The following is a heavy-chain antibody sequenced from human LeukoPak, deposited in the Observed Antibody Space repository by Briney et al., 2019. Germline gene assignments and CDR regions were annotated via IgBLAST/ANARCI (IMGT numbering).Heavy chain of an antibody. CDR1: GYTFTGYY. J-gene: IGHJ6*03. V-gene: IGHV1-18*04. D-gene: IGHD1-26*01. CDR2: ISAYNGNT. Sequence: GASVKVSCKASGYTFTGYYMHWVRQAPGQGLEWMGWISAYNGNTNYAQKLQGRVTMTTDTSTSTAYMELRSLRSDDTAVYYCAVTGIGYYYYMDVWGKGTTVTVSS. CDR3: AVTGIGYYYYMDV.